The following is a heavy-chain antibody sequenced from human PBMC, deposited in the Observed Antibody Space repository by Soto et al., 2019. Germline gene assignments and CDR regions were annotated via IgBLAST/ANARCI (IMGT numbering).Heavy chain of an antibody. D-gene: IGHD5-12*01. CDR3: GSYVGIGGTNWFDP. Sequence: SDTLSLTFTVSGGSLSRGGYYCSWIRQHPGKGLVWIGYVYYSGSTYYNPSLKSRVTIAVDTSRNQLSLKLSSVTAADTAVYYCGSYVGIGGTNWFDPWGQGTLVNVYS. CDR1: GGSLSRGGYY. V-gene: IGHV4-31*03. CDR2: VYYSGST. J-gene: IGHJ5*02.